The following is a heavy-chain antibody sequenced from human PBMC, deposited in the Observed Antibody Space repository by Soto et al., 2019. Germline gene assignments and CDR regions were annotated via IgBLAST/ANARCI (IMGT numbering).Heavy chain of an antibody. CDR3: ARGVGFGYYYYHMDL. J-gene: IGHJ6*02. CDR1: GDSVTSVSDY. CDR2: ICYSGSP. D-gene: IGHD3-10*01. Sequence: SETLSLTCTVSGDSVTSVSDYWSWSRQPPGKGRGWIGYICYSGSPHNNPSLGSRVPIPIDTSKNQFSLNLTSVTAADTAVYYCARGVGFGYYYYHMDLWGQGTTVTVSS. V-gene: IGHV4-61*01.